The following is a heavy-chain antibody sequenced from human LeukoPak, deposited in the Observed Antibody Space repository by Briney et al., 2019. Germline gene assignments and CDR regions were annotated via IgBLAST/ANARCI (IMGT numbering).Heavy chain of an antibody. CDR2: IYPGDSDT. V-gene: IGHV5-51*01. CDR1: GFSFTNYW. J-gene: IGHJ4*02. D-gene: IGHD3-10*01. CDR3: ARRFGARGESADFDY. Sequence: PGESPQISCKGSGFSFTNYWIGWVRQPPGKRLEWMGIIYPGDSDTRYSPSFQGQVTISADKSISTAYLQWSSLKASDTAMYYCARRFGARGESADFDYWGQGSLVTVSS.